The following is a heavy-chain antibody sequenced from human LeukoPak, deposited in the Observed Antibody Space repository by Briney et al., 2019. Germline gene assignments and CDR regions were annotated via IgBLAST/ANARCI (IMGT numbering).Heavy chain of an antibody. D-gene: IGHD3-22*01. CDR3: AGDPADYYDSSGYSAPRLSDY. CDR1: GGSFSGYY. J-gene: IGHJ4*02. CDR2: IYTSGST. Sequence: SETLSLTCAVYGGSFSGYYWSWIRQPPGKGLEWMGRIYTSGSTNYNPSLKSRVTISVDTSKNPYSLKLSSVTAADTAVYYCAGDPADYYDSSGYSAPRLSDYWGQGTLVTVSS. V-gene: IGHV4-59*10.